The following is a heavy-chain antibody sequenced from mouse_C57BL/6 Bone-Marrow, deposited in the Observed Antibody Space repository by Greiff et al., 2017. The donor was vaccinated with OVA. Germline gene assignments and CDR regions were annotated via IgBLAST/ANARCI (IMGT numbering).Heavy chain of an antibody. CDR1: GYTFTSYW. J-gene: IGHJ3*01. CDR2: INPSSGYT. D-gene: IGHD2-5*01. V-gene: IGHV1-7*01. Sequence: VKLMESGAELAKPGASVKLSCKASGYTFTSYWMHWVKQRPGQGLEWIGYINPSSGYTKYNQKFKDKATLTADKSSSTAYMQLSSLTYADSAVYYCARHYSNYYWGPWFAYWGQGTLVTVSA. CDR3: ARHYSNYYWGPWFAY.